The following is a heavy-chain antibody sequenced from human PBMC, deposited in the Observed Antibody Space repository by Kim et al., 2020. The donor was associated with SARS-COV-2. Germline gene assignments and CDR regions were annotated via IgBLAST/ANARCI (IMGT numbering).Heavy chain of an antibody. CDR2: INHSGST. Sequence: SETLSLTCAVYGGSFSGYYWSWIRQPPGKGLEWIGEINHSGSTNYNPSLKSRVTISVDTSKNQFSLKLSSVTAADTAVYYCARGRSSSWRQRNGSYNWFDPWGQGTLVTVSS. D-gene: IGHD6-13*01. CDR1: GGSFSGYY. CDR3: ARGRSSSWRQRNGSYNWFDP. J-gene: IGHJ5*02. V-gene: IGHV4-34*01.